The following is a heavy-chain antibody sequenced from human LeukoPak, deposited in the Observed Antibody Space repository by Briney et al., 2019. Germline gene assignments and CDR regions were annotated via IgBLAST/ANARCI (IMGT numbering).Heavy chain of an antibody. CDR2: IYYSGTT. J-gene: IGHJ4*02. CDR1: GGSISSSSYY. V-gene: IGHV4-39*01. CDR3: ASQYYYDDSGYSQFDY. D-gene: IGHD3-22*01. Sequence: PSETLSLTCTVSGGSISSSSYYWGWIRQPPGKGLEWIGSIYYSGTTYYNPSFKSRVTISVDTSNNQFSLKLSSVTAADTAVYFCASQYYYDDSGYSQFDYWGQGTLVTVSS.